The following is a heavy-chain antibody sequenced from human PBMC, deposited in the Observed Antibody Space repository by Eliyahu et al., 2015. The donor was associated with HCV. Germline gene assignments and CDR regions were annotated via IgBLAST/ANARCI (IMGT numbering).Heavy chain of an antibody. J-gene: IGHJ4*02. V-gene: IGHV3-72*01. Sequence: EVQLVESGGDXVQAGGSLRLSCAAPGFTFSAHFMDWVRQAPGKGLEWVAQIRNKGASYTTEYAASVNGRFTISRDDSKNSLYLQMNDLETEDTAVYYCADVGTGGDNWGRGTLVTVSS. CDR3: ADVGTGGDN. CDR1: GFTFSAHF. CDR2: IRNKGASYTT. D-gene: IGHD2-8*02.